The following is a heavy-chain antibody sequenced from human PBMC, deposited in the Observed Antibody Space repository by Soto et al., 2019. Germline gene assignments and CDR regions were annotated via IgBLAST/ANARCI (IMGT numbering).Heavy chain of an antibody. V-gene: IGHV4-31*03. J-gene: IGHJ4*02. CDR2: IYYSGST. CDR1: GGSISIGGDY. D-gene: IGHD3-10*01. Sequence: TSETRYLTCTVSGGSISIGGDYWSWVRQHPGKGLEWIWYIYYSGSTYYNPSLKSRVTISVDTSKNQFSLKLSSVTAADTAVYYCAREGVFSGDYGIIDYWGQGNLVTVSS. CDR3: AREGVFSGDYGIIDY.